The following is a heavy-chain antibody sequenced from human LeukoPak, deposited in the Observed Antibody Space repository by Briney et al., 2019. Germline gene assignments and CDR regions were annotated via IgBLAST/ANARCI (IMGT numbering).Heavy chain of an antibody. D-gene: IGHD2-2*01. V-gene: IGHV3-23*01. CDR2: ISGSGGST. Sequence: GGSLRLSCAASGFTFSSYVMSWVRQAPGKGLEWVSAISGSGGSTYYADSVKGRFTISRDNSKNTLYLQMNSLRAEDTAVYYCAREGYCSSTSCYREFDYWGQGTLVTVSS. CDR3: AREGYCSSTSCYREFDY. J-gene: IGHJ4*02. CDR1: GFTFSSYV.